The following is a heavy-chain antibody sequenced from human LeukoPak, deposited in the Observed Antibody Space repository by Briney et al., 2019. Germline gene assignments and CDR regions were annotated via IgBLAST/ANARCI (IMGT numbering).Heavy chain of an antibody. D-gene: IGHD6-13*01. CDR3: ARDLSLEAAGTFDP. CDR2: ISYSGRT. CDR1: GGSVSSGNYY. Sequence: SETLSLTCTVSGGSVSSGNYYWTWIRQPPGRGLEWIGYISYSGRTNYNPSLKSRVTISVDTSKNQFSLKLSSVTAADTAVYSCARDLSLEAAGTFDPWGQGTLVTVPS. J-gene: IGHJ5*02. V-gene: IGHV4-61*01.